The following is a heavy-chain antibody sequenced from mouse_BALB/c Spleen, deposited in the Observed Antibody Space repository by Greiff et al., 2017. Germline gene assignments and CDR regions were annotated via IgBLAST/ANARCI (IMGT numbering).Heavy chain of an antibody. V-gene: IGHV3-2*02. Sequence: EVQLQESGPGLVKPSQSLSLTCTVTGYSITSDYAWNWIRQFPGNKLEWMGYISYSGSTSYNPSLKSRISITRDTSKNQFFLQLNSVTTEDTATYYCASGDGAWFAYWGQGTLVTVSA. J-gene: IGHJ3*01. CDR3: ASGDGAWFAY. CDR1: GYSITSDYA. D-gene: IGHD2-3*01. CDR2: ISYSGST.